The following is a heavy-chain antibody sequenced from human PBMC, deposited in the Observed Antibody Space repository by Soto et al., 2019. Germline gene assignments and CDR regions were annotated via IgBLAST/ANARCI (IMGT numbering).Heavy chain of an antibody. J-gene: IGHJ3*02. V-gene: IGHV4-34*01. D-gene: IGHD6-13*01. CDR3: ARVGWIAAAGRDAFDI. CDR1: GGSFSGYY. Sequence: QVQLQQWGAGLLKPSETLSLTCAVYGGSFSGYYWSWIRQPPGKGLEWIGEINHSGSTNYNPSLKSRVTISVDTSKNQFSLKLSSVTAADTAVYYCARVGWIAAAGRDAFDIWGQGTMVTVSS. CDR2: INHSGST.